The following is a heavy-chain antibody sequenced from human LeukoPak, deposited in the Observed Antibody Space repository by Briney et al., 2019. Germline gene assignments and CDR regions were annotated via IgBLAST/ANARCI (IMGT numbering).Heavy chain of an antibody. CDR1: GGTFSSYA. D-gene: IGHD3-10*01. V-gene: IGHV1-69*13. Sequence: SVKVSCKASGGTFSSYAISWVRQAPGQGLEWMGGIIPIFGTANYAQKSQGRVTITADESTSTAYMELSSLRSEDTAVYYCARDYYGSGSYYNTFDYWGQGTLVTVSS. J-gene: IGHJ4*02. CDR2: IIPIFGTA. CDR3: ARDYYGSGSYYNTFDY.